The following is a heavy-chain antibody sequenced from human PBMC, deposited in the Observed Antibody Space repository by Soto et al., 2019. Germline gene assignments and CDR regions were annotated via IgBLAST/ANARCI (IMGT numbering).Heavy chain of an antibody. CDR1: GGSFSGYY. V-gene: IGHV4-34*01. Sequence: QVQLQQWGAGLLKPSETLSLTCAVYGGSFSGYYWSWIRQPPGKGLEWIGEINHSGSTNYNPSLKRRVTISVDTSKNQFSLKLSSVTAADTAVYYCARGYPDFWSGYYPGGEFDYWGQGTLVTVSS. D-gene: IGHD3-3*01. CDR2: INHSGST. J-gene: IGHJ4*02. CDR3: ARGYPDFWSGYYPGGEFDY.